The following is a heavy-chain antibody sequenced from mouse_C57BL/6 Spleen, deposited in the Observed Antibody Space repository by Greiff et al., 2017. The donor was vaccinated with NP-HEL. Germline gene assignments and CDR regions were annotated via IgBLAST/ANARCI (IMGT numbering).Heavy chain of an antibody. CDR1: GFTFSDYG. Sequence: EVKLVESGGGLVKPGGSLKLSCAASGFTFSDYGMHWVRQAPEKGLEWVAYISSGSSTIYYADTVKGRFTISRDNAKNTLFLQMTSLRSEDTAMYYCARRTYYYGSSYYAMDYWGQGTSVTVSS. V-gene: IGHV5-17*01. D-gene: IGHD1-1*01. J-gene: IGHJ4*01. CDR3: ARRTYYYGSSYYAMDY. CDR2: ISSGSSTI.